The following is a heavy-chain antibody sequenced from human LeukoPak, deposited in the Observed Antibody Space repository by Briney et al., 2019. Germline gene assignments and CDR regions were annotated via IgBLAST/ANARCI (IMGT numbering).Heavy chain of an antibody. CDR1: AFTFSSYG. J-gene: IGHJ6*03. V-gene: IGHV3-30*18. CDR3: AKYYGSGTSYYMDV. D-gene: IGHD3-10*01. CDR2: ISYDGSDK. Sequence: GGSLRLSCAASAFTFSSYGMHWVRQAPGKGLEWVAVISYDGSDKFYADSVKGRFTISRDNSKNTLYLQMSSLRAEDTAVYYCAKYYGSGTSYYMDVWGKGTTVTVSS.